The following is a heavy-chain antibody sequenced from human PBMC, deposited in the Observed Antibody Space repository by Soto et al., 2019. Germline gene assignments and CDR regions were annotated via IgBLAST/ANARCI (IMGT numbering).Heavy chain of an antibody. D-gene: IGHD5-18*01. Sequence: SETLFLTCTVSGGSIRSGGYYWSWVRQNPRKGLEWIGNIYYSGNTYYNPSLKSRLTISVDTSKNQFSLNLSSVTAADTAVYYCARDRLMATAGTARHYFGLDVWGQGTTVTVSS. CDR3: ARDRLMATAGTARHYFGLDV. V-gene: IGHV4-31*03. CDR1: GGSIRSGGYY. CDR2: IYYSGNT. J-gene: IGHJ6*02.